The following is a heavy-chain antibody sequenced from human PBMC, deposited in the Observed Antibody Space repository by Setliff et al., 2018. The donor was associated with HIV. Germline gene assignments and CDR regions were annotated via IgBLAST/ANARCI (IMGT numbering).Heavy chain of an antibody. V-gene: IGHV3-33*01. CDR2: IWYDGGTK. CDR1: GFPFSVHG. D-gene: IGHD2-21*01. CDR3: ARGQFRLRPDSLDL. J-gene: IGHJ4*03. Sequence: LRLSCEASGFPFSVHGMHWVRQSPGKGLEWLAVIWYDGGTKYYADSLQGRFTTSRDDSKNSVYLQMNTLGAEDTAVYYCARGQFRLRPDSLDLWGQGTLVTVSS.